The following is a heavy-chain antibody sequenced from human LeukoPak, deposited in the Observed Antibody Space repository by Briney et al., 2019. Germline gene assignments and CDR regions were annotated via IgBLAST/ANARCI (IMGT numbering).Heavy chain of an antibody. J-gene: IGHJ4*02. CDR1: GGSVSSGHFC. CDR3: AREAGSSGSFDY. D-gene: IGHD6-19*01. CDR2: IYYSGST. V-gene: IGHV4-61*01. Sequence: SETLSLTCTVSGGSVSSGHFCWSWIRQPPGKGLEWIGYIYYSGSTNYNPSLKSRVTISVDTSKNQFSLKLSSVTAADTAVYYCAREAGSSGSFDYWGQGTLVTVSS.